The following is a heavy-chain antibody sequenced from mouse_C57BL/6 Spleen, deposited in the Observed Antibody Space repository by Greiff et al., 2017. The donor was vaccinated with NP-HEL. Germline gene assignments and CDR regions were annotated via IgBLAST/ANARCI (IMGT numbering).Heavy chain of an antibody. D-gene: IGHD1-1*02. CDR1: GYTFTSYG. Sequence: VKLQQSGAELARPGASVKLSCKASGYTFTSYGISWVKQRTGQGLEWIGEIYPRSGNTYYNEQFKGKATLTADKSSSTAYMELRSLTSEDSAVYFGARSSTRYGPFDYWGQGTTLTVSS. CDR3: ARSSTRYGPFDY. V-gene: IGHV1-81*01. J-gene: IGHJ2*01. CDR2: IYPRSGNT.